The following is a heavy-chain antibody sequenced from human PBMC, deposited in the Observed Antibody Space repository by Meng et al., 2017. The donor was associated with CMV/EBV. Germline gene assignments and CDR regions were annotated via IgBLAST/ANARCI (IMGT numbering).Heavy chain of an antibody. Sequence: VQPQASGPMLGQPSQTLPRPCTVSGGSISSGEYYWSWIRQPPGKGLEWIGYIYYSGSTYYNPSLKSRVTISVDTSKNQFSLKLSSVTAADTAVYYCARVMGPNRTPYYFDYWGQGTLVTVSS. CDR3: ARVMGPNRTPYYFDY. D-gene: IGHD1-14*01. CDR2: IYYSGST. J-gene: IGHJ4*02. CDR1: GGSISSGEYY. V-gene: IGHV4-30-4*08.